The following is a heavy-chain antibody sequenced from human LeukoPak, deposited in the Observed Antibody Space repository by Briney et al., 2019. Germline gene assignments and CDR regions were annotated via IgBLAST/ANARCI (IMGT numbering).Heavy chain of an antibody. CDR3: AKAYAGYDLGGSYYLGY. J-gene: IGHJ4*02. CDR2: ISYDGSKK. CDR1: GFTFSTYA. D-gene: IGHD5-12*01. Sequence: GGSLRLSCAASGFTFSTYAMTWVRQAPGKGLEWVAFISYDGSKKYYADSVKGRFTVSRDDSENTLYLQMNSLRAEDTAFYYCAKAYAGYDLGGSYYLGYWGQGTLVTVSS. V-gene: IGHV3-30*02.